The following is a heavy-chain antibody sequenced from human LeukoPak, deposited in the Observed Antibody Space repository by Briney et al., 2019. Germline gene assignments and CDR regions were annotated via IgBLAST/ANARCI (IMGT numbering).Heavy chain of an antibody. CDR1: GFTFSSYW. Sequence: PGGSLRLSCAVSGFTFSSYWMHWVRQAPGKGLVWVSHIKTDGSTTAYADSVKGRFTISRDNAKNTLYLQMNSLRAEDTAVYYCAKDGGLWVSAHWGDSWGRGTLVTVSS. CDR2: IKTDGSTT. D-gene: IGHD7-27*01. V-gene: IGHV3-74*01. CDR3: AKDGGLWVSAHWGDS. J-gene: IGHJ4*02.